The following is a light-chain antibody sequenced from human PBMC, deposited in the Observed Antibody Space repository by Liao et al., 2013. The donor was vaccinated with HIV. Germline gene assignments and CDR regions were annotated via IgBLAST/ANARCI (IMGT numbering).Light chain of an antibody. J-gene: IGLJ1*01. Sequence: SYELTQPPSVSVSPGQTASITCSGDKLEDKYASWYQQRPGQSPVLVIYQDNKRPSGIPERFSGSNSGNTATLTISGTQAIDEADYYCQTWDRTTYVFGSGTRVTVL. CDR3: QTWDRTTYV. CDR1: KLEDKY. CDR2: QDN. V-gene: IGLV3-1*01.